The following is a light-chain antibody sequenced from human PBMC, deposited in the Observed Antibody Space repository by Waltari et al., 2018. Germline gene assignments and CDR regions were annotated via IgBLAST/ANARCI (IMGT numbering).Light chain of an antibody. CDR1: SGSIATHY. CDR3: QSYDNNNPVV. J-gene: IGLJ2*01. CDR2: EGN. V-gene: IGLV6-57*01. Sequence: NLMLTQPHSVSESPGKTVTISCTPSSGSIATHYVQWYKQRPGRPLTTVIYEGNQRPYGVPGRFSCASDTSSDSASLTISGLRPEDEADYYCQSYDNNNPVVFGGGTKLIVL.